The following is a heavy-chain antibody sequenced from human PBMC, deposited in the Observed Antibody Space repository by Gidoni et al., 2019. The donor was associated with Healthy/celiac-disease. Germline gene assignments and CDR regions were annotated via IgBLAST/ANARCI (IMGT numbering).Heavy chain of an antibody. Sequence: QVTLKEYGPALVKPTQTLTLTCTFSGFSLSTSGMRVSWIRQPPGKALEWLARIDWDDDKFYSTSLKTRLTISKDTSKNQVVLTMTNMDPVDTATYYCARTNSSAHYYYYGMDVWGQGTTVTVSS. CDR3: ARTNSSAHYYYYGMDV. V-gene: IGHV2-70*04. J-gene: IGHJ6*02. D-gene: IGHD6-19*01. CDR1: GFSLSTSGMR. CDR2: IDWDDDK.